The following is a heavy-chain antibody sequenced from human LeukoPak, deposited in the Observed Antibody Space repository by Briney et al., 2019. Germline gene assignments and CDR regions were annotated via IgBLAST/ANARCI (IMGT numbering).Heavy chain of an antibody. CDR3: ARVRYCSGGSCYSPYCYYYMDV. Sequence: SQTLSLTCTVSGGSISSGGYYWSWIRQHPGKGLAWIGYIYYSGSTYYNPSLKSRVTISVDTSKNQFSLKLSSVTAADTAVYYCARVRYCSGGSCYSPYCYYYMDVWGKGTTVTVSS. CDR1: GGSISSGGYY. J-gene: IGHJ6*03. V-gene: IGHV4-31*03. CDR2: IYYSGST. D-gene: IGHD2-15*01.